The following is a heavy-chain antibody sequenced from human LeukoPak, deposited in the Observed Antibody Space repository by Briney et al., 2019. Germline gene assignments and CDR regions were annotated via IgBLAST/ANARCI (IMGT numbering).Heavy chain of an antibody. Sequence: PGGSLRLSCAASGFTFSTYWMSWVRQTPGVGLEWVANIKQDGSETDYADSVKGRFTISRDNAKNSLYLQMNSLRADDTAVYYCARDWQWELLIGYWGQGTLVTVSS. CDR3: ARDWQWELLIGY. V-gene: IGHV3-7*03. CDR2: IKQDGSET. D-gene: IGHD1-26*01. J-gene: IGHJ4*02. CDR1: GFTFSTYW.